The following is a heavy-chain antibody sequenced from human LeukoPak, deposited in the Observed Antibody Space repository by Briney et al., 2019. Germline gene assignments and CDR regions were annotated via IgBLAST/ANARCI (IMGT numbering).Heavy chain of an antibody. D-gene: IGHD2-15*01. CDR3: AKDPGSQLLLHNNWFDP. V-gene: IGHV3-30*02. J-gene: IGHJ5*02. CDR2: IRYDGSNK. Sequence: GGSLRLSCAASGFTFSSYGMHWVRQASGKGLEWVAFIRYDGSNKYYADSVKGRFTISRDNSKNTLYLQMNSLRAEDTAVYYCAKDPGSQLLLHNNWFDPWGQGTLVTVSS. CDR1: GFTFSSYG.